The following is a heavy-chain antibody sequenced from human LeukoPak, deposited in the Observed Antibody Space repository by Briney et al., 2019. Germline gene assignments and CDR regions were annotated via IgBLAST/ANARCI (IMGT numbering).Heavy chain of an antibody. CDR3: ARFQPRVVINAFDI. V-gene: IGHV4-59*01. D-gene: IGHD3-3*01. Sequence: SETLSLTCAVYGGSFSGYYWSWIRQPPGKGLEWIGYIYYSGSTNYNPSLKSRVTISVDTSKNQFSLKLSSVTAADTAVYYCARFQPRVVINAFDIWGQGTMVTVSS. CDR2: IYYSGST. CDR1: GGSFSGYY. J-gene: IGHJ3*02.